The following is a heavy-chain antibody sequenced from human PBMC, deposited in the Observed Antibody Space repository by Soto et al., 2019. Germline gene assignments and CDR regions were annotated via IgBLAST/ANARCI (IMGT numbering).Heavy chain of an antibody. V-gene: IGHV4-31*11. J-gene: IGHJ5*02. Sequence: TSETLSLTCAVSGGSITSGAYYWTWIRQHPGKGLEWIAYIHYSGRTYYNPALKSRVTISVDTSNNQFSLKLSSVTAADTAVYYCARYYFGRSVYSNWFEPWGQGTLVTVSS. D-gene: IGHD3-10*01. CDR2: IHYSGRT. CDR1: GGSITSGAYY. CDR3: ARYYFGRSVYSNWFEP.